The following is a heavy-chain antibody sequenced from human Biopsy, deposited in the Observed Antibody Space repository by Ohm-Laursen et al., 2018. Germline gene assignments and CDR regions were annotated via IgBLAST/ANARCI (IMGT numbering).Heavy chain of an antibody. CDR2: ITFDGSGE. D-gene: IGHD4-11*01. V-gene: IGHV3-30*03. CDR3: ARDGKRWDYTTYFSWHFDL. J-gene: IGHJ2*01. Sequence: SLRLSCAASGFNFNDYGMHWVRQAPGKGLEWLAVITFDGSGEYYADSLQGRFTISRDNHKNTVDLQMNTLRPEDTAVYFCARDGKRWDYTTYFSWHFDLWGRGTLVTVSS. CDR1: GFNFNDYG.